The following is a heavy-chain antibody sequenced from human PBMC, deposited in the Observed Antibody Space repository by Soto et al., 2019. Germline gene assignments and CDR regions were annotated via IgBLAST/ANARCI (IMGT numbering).Heavy chain of an antibody. V-gene: IGHV3-48*02. CDR3: ARDQLGYYDILTGYPNYGMDV. CDR2: ISSSSSTI. J-gene: IGHJ6*02. CDR1: GFTFSSYS. Sequence: GGSLRLSCAASGFTFSSYSMNWVRQAPGKGLEWVSYISSSSSTIYYADSVKGRFTISRDNAKNSLYLQMNSLRDEETAVYYCARDQLGYYDILTGYPNYGMDVWGQGTTVTVSS. D-gene: IGHD3-9*01.